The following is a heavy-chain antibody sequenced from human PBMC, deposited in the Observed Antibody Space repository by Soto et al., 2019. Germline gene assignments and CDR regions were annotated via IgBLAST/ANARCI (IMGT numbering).Heavy chain of an antibody. V-gene: IGHV3-30*18. CDR2: ISYDGSKK. Sequence: QVQVVESGGGVVQPGRSLRLSCAASGFTFSTYGMQWVRQAPGKGLEWGAVISYDGSKKYYADSVKGRFTISRDNSKNTKYLQMNSLIVEDWAVYYCAKLPGDSFDFWGQVTMVTVSS. J-gene: IGHJ3*01. CDR1: GFTFSTYG. CDR3: AKLPGDSFDF.